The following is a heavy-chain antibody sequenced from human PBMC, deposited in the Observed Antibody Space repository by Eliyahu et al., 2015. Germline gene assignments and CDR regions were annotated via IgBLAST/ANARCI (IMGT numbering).Heavy chain of an antibody. CDR1: GFXFSNAW. CDR2: IQRKADGETT. Sequence: EVQLVESGGGLVKPGGSLRLSXSASGFXFSNAWMNWVRQTPGKGLEWVGRIQRKADGETTDYAAPVKGRFSISRDDSKNMLYLEMNSLKTEDAGVYYCTSGPFDWGQGTLVTVSS. D-gene: IGHD3-10*01. CDR3: TSGPFD. J-gene: IGHJ4*02. V-gene: IGHV3-15*07.